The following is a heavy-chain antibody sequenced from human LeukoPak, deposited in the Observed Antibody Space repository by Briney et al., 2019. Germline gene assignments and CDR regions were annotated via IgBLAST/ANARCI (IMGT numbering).Heavy chain of an antibody. CDR2: MNPNSGNT. D-gene: IGHD1-26*01. V-gene: IGHV1-8*01. Sequence: GASVTVSCTASGYTFTSYDINWVRQATGQGLEWMGWMNPNSGNTGYAQKFQGRVTMTRNTSISTAYMELSSLRSEDTAVYYCAREAGHSGGSYFDYWGQGTLVTASS. CDR3: AREAGHSGGSYFDY. J-gene: IGHJ4*02. CDR1: GYTFTSYD.